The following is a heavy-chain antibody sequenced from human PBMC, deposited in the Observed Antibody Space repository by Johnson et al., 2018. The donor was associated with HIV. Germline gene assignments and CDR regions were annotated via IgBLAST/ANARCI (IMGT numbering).Heavy chain of an antibody. CDR3: ASSGVDYYDSSVW. D-gene: IGHD3-22*01. CDR2: ISYDGSNK. Sequence: QVQLLESGGGVVQPGRSLRLSCAASGFTFSSYAMHWVRQAPGKGLEWVAVISYDGSNKYYADSVKGRFTISRDNSKNTLYLQMNSLRAEDTAVYYCASSGVDYYDSSVWWGQGTMVTVSS. J-gene: IGHJ3*01. V-gene: IGHV3-30-3*01. CDR1: GFTFSSYA.